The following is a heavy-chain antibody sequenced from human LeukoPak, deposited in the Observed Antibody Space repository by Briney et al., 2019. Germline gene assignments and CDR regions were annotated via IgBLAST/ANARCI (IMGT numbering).Heavy chain of an antibody. CDR3: ARVMVRGFDY. J-gene: IGHJ4*02. CDR2: ISYDGSNK. CDR1: GFTFSSYA. Sequence: PGRSLRLSCAASGFTFSSYAMHWVRQAPGKGLKWVAVISYDGSNKYYADSVKGRFTISRDNSKNTLYLQMNSLRAEDTAVYYCARVMVRGFDYWGQGTLVTVSS. D-gene: IGHD3-10*01. V-gene: IGHV3-30*01.